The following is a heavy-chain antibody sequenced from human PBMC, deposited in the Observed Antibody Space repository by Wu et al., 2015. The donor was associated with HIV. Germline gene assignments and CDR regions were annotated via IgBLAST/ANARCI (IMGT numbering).Heavy chain of an antibody. V-gene: IGHV1-69*12. D-gene: IGHD3-22*01. CDR3: ARAEGYYDSNHPFDY. CDR2: IIPIFGTT. J-gene: IGHJ4*02. Sequence: QVQLVQSGAEVKKPGSSVKVSCKASGGTFSSYAISWVRQAPGQGLEWVGGIIPIFGTTNYAQSFQGRVTITADESTTTAYMDLSSLRSEDTAVYYCARAEGYYDSNHPFDYWGQGTLVTVSS. CDR1: GGTFSSYA.